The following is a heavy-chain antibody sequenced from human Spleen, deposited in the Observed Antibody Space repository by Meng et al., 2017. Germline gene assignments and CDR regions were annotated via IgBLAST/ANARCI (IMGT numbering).Heavy chain of an antibody. CDR2: VSNSGSTI. Sequence: GESLKISCTASGFTFSDYYITWIRQAPGKGLEWVSTVSNSGSTIFYADSVKGRFTISRDNAKNSLFLQMNNLRAEDTAVYYCARHLVVGDSSGYGLIYYHYGMDVWGQGTTVNGYS. V-gene: IGHV3-11*04. CDR3: ARHLVVGDSSGYGLIYYHYGMDV. CDR1: GFTFSDYY. J-gene: IGHJ6*02. D-gene: IGHD3-22*01.